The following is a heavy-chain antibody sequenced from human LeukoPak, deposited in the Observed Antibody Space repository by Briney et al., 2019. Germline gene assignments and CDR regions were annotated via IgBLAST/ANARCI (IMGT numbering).Heavy chain of an antibody. CDR3: ARGREVLRYFDWLLNNWFDP. D-gene: IGHD3-9*01. CDR1: GGTFSSYA. J-gene: IGHJ5*02. CDR2: IIPIFGTA. V-gene: IGHV1-69*13. Sequence: SVKVSCKASGGTFSSYAISWVRRAPGQGLEWMGGIIPIFGTANYAQKFQGRVTITADESTSTAYMELSSLRSEDTAVYYCARGREVLRYFDWLLNNWFDPWGQGTLVTVSS.